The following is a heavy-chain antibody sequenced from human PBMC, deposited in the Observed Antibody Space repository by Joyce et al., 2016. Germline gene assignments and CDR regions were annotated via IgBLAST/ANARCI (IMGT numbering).Heavy chain of an antibody. CDR1: GFIFNNYA. V-gene: IGHV3-23*01. Sequence: EVRLLESGGDLVQPGGSLRLSCEASGFIFNNYAINWVRQAPGKGLEWVSGFHVYFSDPKYADSVQGRFTISRDISKNTVHLQMHSLRPEDTAVYYCARRDRPAPATDVFDVWGQGTMVTVS. D-gene: IGHD6-13*01. J-gene: IGHJ3*01. CDR2: FHVYFSDP. CDR3: ARRDRPAPATDVFDV.